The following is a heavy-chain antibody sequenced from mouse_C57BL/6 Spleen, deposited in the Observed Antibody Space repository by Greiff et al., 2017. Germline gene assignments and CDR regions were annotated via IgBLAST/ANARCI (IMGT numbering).Heavy chain of an antibody. D-gene: IGHD2-10*02. V-gene: IGHV1-42*01. CDR1: GYSFTGYY. J-gene: IGHJ1*03. CDR3: AREPYGNYGWYFDV. Sequence: VQLQQSGPELVKPGASVKISCKASGYSFTGYYMNWVKQSPEKSLEWIGEINPSTGGTTYNQKFKAKATLTVDKSSSTAYMQLKSLTSEDSAVYYCAREPYGNYGWYFDVWGTGTTVTVSS. CDR2: INPSTGGT.